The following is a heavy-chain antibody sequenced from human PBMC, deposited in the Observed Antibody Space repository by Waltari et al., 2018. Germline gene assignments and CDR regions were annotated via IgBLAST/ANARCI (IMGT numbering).Heavy chain of an antibody. J-gene: IGHJ6*02. V-gene: IGHV1-8*01. D-gene: IGHD1-26*01. CDR3: ARGSGSYYPSPYYYGMDV. CDR2: MNPNSGNT. Sequence: QVQLVQSGAEVKKPGAPVKVPCKPSGYTFPSYDIHCVRQAPRQGLEWMGWMNPNSGNTGYAQKFQGRVTMTRNTSISTAYMELSSLRSEDTAVYYCARGSGSYYPSPYYYGMDVWGQGTTVTVSS. CDR1: GYTFPSYD.